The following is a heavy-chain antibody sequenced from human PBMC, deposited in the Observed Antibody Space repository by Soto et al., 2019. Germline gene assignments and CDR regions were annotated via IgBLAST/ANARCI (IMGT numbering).Heavy chain of an antibody. CDR2: ISYDGSNK. V-gene: IGHV3-30-3*01. D-gene: IGHD2-15*01. CDR3: ARDQGGCSGGSCYNWFDP. Sequence: QVQLVESGGGVIQPGRSLRLSCAASGCTFSSYAMHWVRQAPGKGLEWVAVISYDGSNKYYADSVKGRFTISRDNSKNTLYLQMNSLRAEDTAVYYCARDQGGCSGGSCYNWFDPWGQGTLVTVSS. J-gene: IGHJ5*02. CDR1: GCTFSSYA.